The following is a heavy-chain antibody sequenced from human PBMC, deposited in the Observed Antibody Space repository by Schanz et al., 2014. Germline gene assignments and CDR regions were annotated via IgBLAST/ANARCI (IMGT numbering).Heavy chain of an antibody. V-gene: IGHV4-31*03. D-gene: IGHD3-16*01. Sequence: QVQLHESGPGLVEPSQTLSLTCTVSGDSISSAYWSWIRQHPGKGLEWIGFIYYRGNTYYNPSLKSRVSISLDPSKTQFFLNLNSLTAADTAVYYCARHGGIPYYPMDVWGQGTTXTVSS. CDR1: GDSISSAY. CDR2: IYYRGNT. J-gene: IGHJ6*02. CDR3: ARHGGIPYYPMDV.